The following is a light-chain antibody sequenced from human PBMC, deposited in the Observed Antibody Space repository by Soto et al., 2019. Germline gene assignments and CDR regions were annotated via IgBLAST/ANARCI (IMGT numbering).Light chain of an antibody. J-gene: IGLJ3*02. CDR2: KDS. Sequence: QSVVTQPPSASGAPGQWVTISCSGSRSNIGSHYISWSQHLPGTAPKLLIYKDSQRPSGVPDRFSGSKSGTSASLAIGGLRSEDEGSYYCATWDDSLGRRVLFGGGTQLTVL. CDR3: ATWDDSLGRRVL. CDR1: RSNIGSHY. V-gene: IGLV1-47*01.